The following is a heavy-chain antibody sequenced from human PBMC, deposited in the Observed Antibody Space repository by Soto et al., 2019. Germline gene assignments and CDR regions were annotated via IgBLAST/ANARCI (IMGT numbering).Heavy chain of an antibody. CDR2: IYHSGTT. CDR1: GVSITGSY. CDR3: ARDMPYGAGSLAGCDY. Sequence: PSETLSLTCTVSGVSITGSYWSWIRQTPGKTLEWIGYIYHSGTTTYNPSLKSRVSISVDTSKNQFSLRLTSVIAADTAVYYCARDMPYGAGSLAGCDYWGQGTLVTVSS. D-gene: IGHD1-26*01. V-gene: IGHV4-59*01. J-gene: IGHJ4*02.